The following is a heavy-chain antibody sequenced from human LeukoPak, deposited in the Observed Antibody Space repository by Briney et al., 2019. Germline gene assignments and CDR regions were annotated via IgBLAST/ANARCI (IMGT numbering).Heavy chain of an antibody. J-gene: IGHJ4*02. CDR3: ARRAGGYSHPYDY. CDR1: GFTFSIYD. CDR2: ISGSGGST. D-gene: IGHD4-23*01. Sequence: GGSLRLSCAASGFTFSIYDMSWVRQAPGKGLEWVSAISGSGGSTYYADSVKGRFTISRDNSKNTLYLQMNSLRAEDTAVYYCARRAGGYSHPYDYWGQGILVTVSS. V-gene: IGHV3-23*01.